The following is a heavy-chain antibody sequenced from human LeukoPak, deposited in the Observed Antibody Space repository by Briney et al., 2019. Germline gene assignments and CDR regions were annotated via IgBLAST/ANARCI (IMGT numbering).Heavy chain of an antibody. CDR2: ISSSGSTI. Sequence: GGSLRLSCAASGFTFSSYGMNWVRQAPGKGLEWVSYISSSGSTIYYADSVKGRFTISRDNAKNSLYLQMNSLRAEDTAVYYCARERICSGGSCPFDPWGQGTLVTVSS. V-gene: IGHV3-48*03. J-gene: IGHJ5*02. CDR1: GFTFSSYG. D-gene: IGHD2-15*01. CDR3: ARERICSGGSCPFDP.